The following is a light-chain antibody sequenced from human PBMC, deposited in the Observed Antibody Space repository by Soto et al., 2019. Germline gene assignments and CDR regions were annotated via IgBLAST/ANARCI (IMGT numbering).Light chain of an antibody. CDR2: EAT. J-gene: IGKJ5*01. V-gene: IGKV1-12*01. Sequence: DIQMTQSPSSVSAAVXXXXXXXXRASQGLKFLAWYQQKPGKAPRLLIYEATNLQSGVPPRFSGSGSGTDFTLTISSLQPEDFATYFCQQANSFPITFGQGTRLE. CDR3: QQANSFPIT. CDR1: QGLKF.